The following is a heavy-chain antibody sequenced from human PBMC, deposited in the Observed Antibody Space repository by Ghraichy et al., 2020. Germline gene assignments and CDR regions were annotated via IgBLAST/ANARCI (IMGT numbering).Heavy chain of an antibody. CDR3: AKALEQWLVLRGDYYFDY. J-gene: IGHJ4*02. Sequence: GESLNISCAASGFTFSSYAMSWVRQAPGKGLEWVSAISGSGGSTYYADSVKGRFTISRDNSKNTLYLQMNSLRAEDTAVYYCAKALEQWLVLRGDYYFDYWRQGTLVTVSS. CDR2: ISGSGGST. CDR1: GFTFSSYA. D-gene: IGHD6-19*01. V-gene: IGHV3-23*01.